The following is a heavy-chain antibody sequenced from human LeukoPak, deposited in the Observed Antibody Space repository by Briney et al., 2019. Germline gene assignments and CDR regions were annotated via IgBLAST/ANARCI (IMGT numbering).Heavy chain of an antibody. CDR3: ALLGYCSSTSCYTLEDY. CDR2: INHSGST. D-gene: IGHD2-2*02. Sequence: PSETLSLTCAVYGGSFSGYYWSWIRQPPGKGPEWIGEINHSGSTNYNPSLKSRVTISVDTSKNQFSLKLSSVTAADTAVYYCALLGYCSSTSCYTLEDYWGQGTLVTVSS. V-gene: IGHV4-34*01. CDR1: GGSFSGYY. J-gene: IGHJ4*02.